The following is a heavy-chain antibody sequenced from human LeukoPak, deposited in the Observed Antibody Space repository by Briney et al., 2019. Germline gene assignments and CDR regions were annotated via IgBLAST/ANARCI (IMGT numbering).Heavy chain of an antibody. Sequence: SETLSLTCTVPGDSISSGTYYYSWIRQPAGKGLEWIGRIYTSGSTNYNPSLKSRVTMSVDTSKNQFSLKLSSVTAADTAVYYCARVGPSAAAGPRDAFDIWGQGTMVTVSS. V-gene: IGHV4-61*02. CDR3: ARVGPSAAAGPRDAFDI. CDR1: GDSISSGTYY. CDR2: IYTSGST. J-gene: IGHJ3*02. D-gene: IGHD6-13*01.